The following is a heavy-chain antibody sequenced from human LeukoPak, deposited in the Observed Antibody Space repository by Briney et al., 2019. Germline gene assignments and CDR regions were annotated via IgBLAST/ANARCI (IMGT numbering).Heavy chain of an antibody. CDR3: AKDRSIAAAGTSDFQH. CDR2: ISGSGGST. CDR1: GFTFSSYA. Sequence: PGGSLRLSCAASGFTFSSYAMSWVRQAPGKGLEWVSAISGSGGSTYYADSVKGRFTISRDNSKNTLYLQMNSLRAEDTAVYYCAKDRSIAAAGTSDFQHWGQGTLVTVSS. D-gene: IGHD6-13*01. V-gene: IGHV3-23*01. J-gene: IGHJ1*01.